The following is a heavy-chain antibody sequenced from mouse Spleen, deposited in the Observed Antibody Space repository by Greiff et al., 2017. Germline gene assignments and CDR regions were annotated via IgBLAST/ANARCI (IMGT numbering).Heavy chain of an antibody. J-gene: IGHJ4*01. V-gene: IGHV14-3*01. D-gene: IGHD2-4*01. CDR3: ARGGYDYDGGYAMDY. CDR1: GFNIKNTY. Sequence: VHVKQSVAELVRPGASVKLSCTASGFNIKNTYMHWVKQRPEQGLEWIGRIDPANGNTKYAPKFQGKATITADTSSNTAYLQLSSLTSEDTAIYYCARGGYDYDGGYAMDYWGQGTSVTVSS. CDR2: IDPANGNT.